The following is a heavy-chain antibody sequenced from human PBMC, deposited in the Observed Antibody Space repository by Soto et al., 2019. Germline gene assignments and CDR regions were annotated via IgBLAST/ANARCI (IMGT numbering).Heavy chain of an antibody. CDR1: GFTFSDYY. D-gene: IGHD2-21*01. J-gene: IGHJ3*01. CDR2: ISGNSSTI. V-gene: IGHV3-11*01. Sequence: PEGSLRLPCAASGFTFSDYYMSWIRQPPGKGLEWFSYISGNSSTIYHADSRKGRCTIARDNAKNSLYLQKNSLRAEDTAVYYCARGRWGSRGAFDLRGQGKMVPVSS. CDR3: ARGRWGSRGAFDL.